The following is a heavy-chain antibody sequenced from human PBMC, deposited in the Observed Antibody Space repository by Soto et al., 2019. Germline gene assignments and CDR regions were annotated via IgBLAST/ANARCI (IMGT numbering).Heavy chain of an antibody. CDR3: ARGPHGTYYFDY. CDR1: GGSISSGGYS. CDR2: IYHSGST. D-gene: IGHD1-1*01. V-gene: IGHV4-30-2*01. Sequence: PSETLSLTCAVSGGSISSGGYSWSWIRQPPGKGLEWIGYIYHSGSTYYNLSLKSRVTISVDRSKNQFSLKLSSVTAADTAVYYCARGPHGTYYFDYWGQGTLVTVSS. J-gene: IGHJ4*02.